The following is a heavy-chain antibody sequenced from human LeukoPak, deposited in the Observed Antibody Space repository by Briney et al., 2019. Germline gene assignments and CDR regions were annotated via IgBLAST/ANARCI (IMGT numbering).Heavy chain of an antibody. V-gene: IGHV4-34*01. CDR1: GGSFSGYY. CDR2: INHSGST. D-gene: IGHD3-22*01. J-gene: IGHJ5*02. Sequence: PSETLSLTCAVYGGSFSGYYWSWIRQPPGKGLEWIGEINHSGSTNSNPSLKSRVTISVDTSKNQSSLKLSSVTAADTAVYYCARSHYYDSSGSQNNWFDPWGQGTLVTVSS. CDR3: ARSHYYDSSGSQNNWFDP.